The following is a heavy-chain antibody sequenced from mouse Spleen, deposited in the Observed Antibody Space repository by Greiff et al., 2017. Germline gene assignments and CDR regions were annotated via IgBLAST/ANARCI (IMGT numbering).Heavy chain of an antibody. J-gene: IGHJ4*01. CDR1: GYAFTNYW. V-gene: IGHV1-63*01. Sequence: QVQLQQSGAELVRPGTSVKISCKASGYAFTNYWLGWVKQRPGHGLEWIGDIYPGSGNTYYNEKFKGKATLTADKSSSTAYMQLSSLTSEDSAVYFCARFCYYAMDYWGQGTSVTVSS. CDR3: ARFCYYAMDY. CDR2: IYPGSGNT.